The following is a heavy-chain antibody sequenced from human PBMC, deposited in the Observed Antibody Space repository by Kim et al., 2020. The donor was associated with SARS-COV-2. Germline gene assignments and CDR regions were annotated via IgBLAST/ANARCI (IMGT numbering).Heavy chain of an antibody. Sequence: GGSLRLSCAASGFTFSTYDMHWVRQAPGKGLEWVAVISYDGTITYYADSVKGRFTISRDNSGNTVYLQMNSLTAEDTAVYYCAKDFDYYDSSPTDLFDHWGQGTKAIVSS. D-gene: IGHD3-22*01. CDR3: AKDFDYYDSSPTDLFDH. J-gene: IGHJ4*02. V-gene: IGHV3-30*18. CDR2: ISYDGTIT. CDR1: GFTFSTYD.